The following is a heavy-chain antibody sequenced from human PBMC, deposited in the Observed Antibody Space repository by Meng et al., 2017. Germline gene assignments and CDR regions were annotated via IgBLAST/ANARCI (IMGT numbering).Heavy chain of an antibody. J-gene: IGHJ5*02. CDR3: ARRRGGSSDWFDP. CDR2: INHSGST. Sequence: QVKLQQWGAGLLKPSETLSRTCAVYGGSFSGYYWSWIRQPPGKGLEWIGEINHSGSTNYNPSLKSRVTISVDTSKNQFSLKLSSVTAADTAVYYCARRRGGSSDWFDPWGQGTLVTVSS. CDR1: GGSFSGYY. V-gene: IGHV4-34*01. D-gene: IGHD6-6*01.